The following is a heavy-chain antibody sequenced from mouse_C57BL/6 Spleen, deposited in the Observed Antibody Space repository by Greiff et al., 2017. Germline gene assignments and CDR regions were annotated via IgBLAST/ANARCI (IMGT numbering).Heavy chain of an antibody. CDR1: GYTFTDYY. CDR3: ARRDYGSSSYFDY. D-gene: IGHD1-1*01. Sequence: VQLQQSGPELVKPGASVKISCKASGYTFTDYYINWVKQRPGQGLEWIGWIFPGSGSTYYNEKFKGKATLTVDKSSSTAYMLLSSLTSEDSAVYFCARRDYGSSSYFDYWGQGTTLTVSS. J-gene: IGHJ2*01. CDR2: IFPGSGST. V-gene: IGHV1-75*01.